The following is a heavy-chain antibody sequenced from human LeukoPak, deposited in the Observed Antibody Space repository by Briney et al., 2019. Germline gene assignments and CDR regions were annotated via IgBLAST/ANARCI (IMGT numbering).Heavy chain of an antibody. V-gene: IGHV3-21*01. D-gene: IGHD3-22*01. CDR2: ISSSSSYI. CDR1: GFTFSSYG. Sequence: GGTLRLSCGASGFTFSSYGMNWVRQAPGKGLEWVSFISSSSSYIYYADSVKGRFTISRDNAKNSLYLQMNSLRAEDTAEYYCARDLRSSGYYAFDYWGQGTLVTVSS. CDR3: ARDLRSSGYYAFDY. J-gene: IGHJ4*02.